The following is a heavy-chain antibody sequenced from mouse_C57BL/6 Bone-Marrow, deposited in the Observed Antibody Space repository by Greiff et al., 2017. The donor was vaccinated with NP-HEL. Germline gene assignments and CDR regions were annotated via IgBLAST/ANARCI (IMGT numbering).Heavy chain of an antibody. V-gene: IGHV1-81*01. Sequence: QVQLQQSGAELARPGASVKLSCKASGYTFTSYGISWVKQRTGQGLEWIGEIYPRSGSTYYNEKFKGKATLTADKSSSTAYMELRSLTSEDSAVYFCARDGQRGFAYWGQGTLVTVSA. CDR2: IYPRSGST. CDR3: ARDGQRGFAY. CDR1: GYTFTSYG. J-gene: IGHJ3*01. D-gene: IGHD2-3*01.